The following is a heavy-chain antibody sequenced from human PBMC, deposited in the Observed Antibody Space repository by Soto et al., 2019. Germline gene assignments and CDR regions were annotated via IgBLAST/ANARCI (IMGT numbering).Heavy chain of an antibody. CDR1: GYTFSSIC. V-gene: IGHV1-18*01. D-gene: IGHD3-10*01. CDR2: ISPYKGNT. CDR3: ARDLDGSGSYYTNY. J-gene: IGHJ4*02. Sequence: GASVKVSCETSGYTFSSICISWVRQAPGQGLEWMGWISPYKGNTYYAQRLQGRVTMTTDTSTSTAYMELRSLRSDDTAVYFCARDLDGSGSYYTNYWGQGTLVTVS.